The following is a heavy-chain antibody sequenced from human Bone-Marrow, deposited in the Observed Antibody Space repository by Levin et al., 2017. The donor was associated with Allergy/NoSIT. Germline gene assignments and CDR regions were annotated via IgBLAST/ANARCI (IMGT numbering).Heavy chain of an antibody. D-gene: IGHD4-17*01. Sequence: PGESLKISCAASGFTFSSYAMSWVRQAPGKGLEWVSVISVSGGATYYADSVKGRFTISRDNFKNTLYLQMNSLRAEDTALYYCANLIGDYSGYYDYWGQGTLVTVSS. V-gene: IGHV3-23*01. CDR2: ISVSGGAT. J-gene: IGHJ4*02. CDR1: GFTFSSYA. CDR3: ANLIGDYSGYYDY.